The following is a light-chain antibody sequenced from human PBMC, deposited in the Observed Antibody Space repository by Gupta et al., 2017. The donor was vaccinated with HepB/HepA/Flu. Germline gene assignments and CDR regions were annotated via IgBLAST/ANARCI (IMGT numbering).Light chain of an antibody. V-gene: IGLV4-69*01. CDR3: QTWGTFVV. J-gene: IGLJ2*01. CDR2: LNSDGSH. CDR1: SGHSSYA. Sequence: QLVLTQSPSASASLGASVKLTCTLSSGHSSYAIAWHQQQPEKGPRYLMKLNSDGSHSKGGGIPDRFSGSSSGAERYLTISSLHSEDEADYYCQTWGTFVVFGGGTKLTVL.